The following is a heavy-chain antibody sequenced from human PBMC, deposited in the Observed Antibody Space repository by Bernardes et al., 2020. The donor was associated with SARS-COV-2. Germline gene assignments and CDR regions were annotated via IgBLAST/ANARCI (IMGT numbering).Heavy chain of an antibody. CDR1: GYTFTSYG. CDR3: ARDFAGYYDFWSGYYYGMDV. D-gene: IGHD3-3*01. J-gene: IGHJ6*02. Sequence: ASVKVSCNASGYTFTSYGISWVRQAPVQGLEWMRWISAYNGNTNYAQKLQGRVTMTTDTSTSTAYMEMRSLRSYDTAVYYCARDFAGYYDFWSGYYYGMDVWGQGTTVTVSS. V-gene: IGHV1-18*04. CDR2: ISAYNGNT.